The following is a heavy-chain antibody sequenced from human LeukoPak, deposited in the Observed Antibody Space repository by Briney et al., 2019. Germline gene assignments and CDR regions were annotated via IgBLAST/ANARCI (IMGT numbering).Heavy chain of an antibody. Sequence: GGSLRLSCAASGFTFSSYWMHWVRQAPGKGLVWVSRINTDGSSTTYADSVKGRFAISRDNAKNTLYLQMNSLSAEDTAVYYCARGYSSSYRIDYWGQGTLVTVSS. CDR3: ARGYSSSYRIDY. J-gene: IGHJ4*02. CDR2: INTDGSST. V-gene: IGHV3-74*01. CDR1: GFTFSSYW. D-gene: IGHD6-6*01.